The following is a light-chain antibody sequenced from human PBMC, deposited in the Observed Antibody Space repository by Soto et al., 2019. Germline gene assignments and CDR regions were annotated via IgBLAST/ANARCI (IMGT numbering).Light chain of an antibody. CDR1: QRVTNN. J-gene: IGKJ1*01. Sequence: ETVLTQSPATLSLSPGETATLSCRASQRVTNNLAWYQWKLGQPPRLLIYGASTRATGIPVRFSGSGSGTEFTLTISSLQSEDSAVYYCQQHHNWPWTFGQGTRVELK. CDR3: QQHHNWPWT. CDR2: GAS. V-gene: IGKV3-15*01.